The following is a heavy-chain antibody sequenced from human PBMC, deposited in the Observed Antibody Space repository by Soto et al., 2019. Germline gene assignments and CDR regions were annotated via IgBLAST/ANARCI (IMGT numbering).Heavy chain of an antibody. J-gene: IGHJ6*02. Sequence: SVKVSCKASGGSFSSYAISWVRQAPGQGLEWMGGIIPIFGTANYAQKFQGRVTITADESTSTAYMELSSLRSEDTAVYYCARDQSGYSGYDSRTDYYYDVMDVCGQGTTVIGSS. CDR1: GGSFSSYA. V-gene: IGHV1-69*13. CDR2: IIPIFGTA. CDR3: ARDQSGYSGYDSRTDYYYDVMDV. D-gene: IGHD5-12*01.